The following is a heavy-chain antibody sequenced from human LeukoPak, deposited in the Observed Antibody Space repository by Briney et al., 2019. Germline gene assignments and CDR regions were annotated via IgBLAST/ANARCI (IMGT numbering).Heavy chain of an antibody. Sequence: SETLSLTCAVYGGSFSGYYWSWIRQPPGKGLEWIGEINHSGSTNYNPSLKSRVTISVDTSKNQFSLKLSSVTAADTAVYYCARARIAARRRNWFDPWGQGTLVTVSS. CDR2: INHSGST. CDR3: ARARIAARRRNWFDP. J-gene: IGHJ5*02. D-gene: IGHD6-6*01. CDR1: GGSFSGYY. V-gene: IGHV4-34*01.